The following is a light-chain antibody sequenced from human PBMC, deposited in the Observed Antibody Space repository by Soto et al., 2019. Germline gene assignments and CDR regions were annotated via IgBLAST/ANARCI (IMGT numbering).Light chain of an antibody. CDR1: SGHSSYA. Sequence: QLVLTQSPSASASLGASVKLTCTLSSGHSSYAIAWHQQQPEKGPRYLMKLNSDGSHSKGDGIPDRFSGSSYGAERYLTISSLQSEDEADYYCQTWGTGIHVFGGGTQLTVL. V-gene: IGLV4-69*01. CDR3: QTWGTGIHV. J-gene: IGLJ7*01. CDR2: LNSDGSH.